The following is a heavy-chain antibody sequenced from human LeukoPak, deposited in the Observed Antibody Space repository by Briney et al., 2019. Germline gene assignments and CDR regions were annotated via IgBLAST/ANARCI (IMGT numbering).Heavy chain of an antibody. V-gene: IGHV3-48*01. CDR1: GFTFSSYA. J-gene: IGHJ6*03. CDR2: ISSSSSTI. CDR3: AKDRCSNGIGCYYYYMAV. D-gene: IGHD2-8*01. Sequence: PGGSLRLSCAASGFTFSSYAMNWVRQAPGKGLEWVSYISSSSSTIYYAHSVKGRFTISRDNAKNSLYLQMNSLRAEDTAVYYCAKDRCSNGIGCYYYYMAVWGKGTTVTISS.